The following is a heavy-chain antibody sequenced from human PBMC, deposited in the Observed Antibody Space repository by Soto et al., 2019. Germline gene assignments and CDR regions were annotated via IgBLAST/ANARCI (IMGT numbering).Heavy chain of an antibody. CDR2: ISAYNGNT. Sequence: GASVKVSCKASGYTFTSYGISWVRQAPGQGLEWMGWISAYNGNTNYTQKLQGRVTMTTDASTSTASMELRSLRSDDTAVYFCATGGQLGPSRSRNDHWGQGTLVTVSS. CDR3: ATGGQLGPSRSRNDH. V-gene: IGHV1-18*01. D-gene: IGHD6-6*01. J-gene: IGHJ5*02. CDR1: GYTFTSYG.